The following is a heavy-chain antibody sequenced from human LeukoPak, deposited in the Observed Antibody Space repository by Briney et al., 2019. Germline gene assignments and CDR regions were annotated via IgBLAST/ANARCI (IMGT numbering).Heavy chain of an antibody. CDR1: GGSISSGDYY. Sequence: SQTLSLTCTVSGGSISSGDYYWSWIRQPPGKGLEWIGYIYYSGSTYYNPSLNSRVTISVDTSKNQFSLKLSSVTAADTAVYYCARRYYYDSSGYPTTHWYFDLWGRGTLVTVSS. J-gene: IGHJ2*01. CDR3: ARRYYYDSSGYPTTHWYFDL. D-gene: IGHD3-22*01. CDR2: IYYSGST. V-gene: IGHV4-30-4*01.